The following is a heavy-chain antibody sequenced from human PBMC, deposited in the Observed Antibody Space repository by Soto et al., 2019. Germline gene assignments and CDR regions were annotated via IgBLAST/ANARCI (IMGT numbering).Heavy chain of an antibody. CDR3: ARGGYGDYYYYYGMDV. Sequence: GASVKVSCKASGYTFTSYAMHWVRQAPGQRREWMGWINAGNGNTKYSQKFQGRVTITRDTSASTAYMELSSLRSEDTAVYYCARGGYGDYYYYYGMDVWGQGXTVTVSS. CDR1: GYTFTSYA. V-gene: IGHV1-3*01. J-gene: IGHJ6*02. CDR2: INAGNGNT. D-gene: IGHD4-17*01.